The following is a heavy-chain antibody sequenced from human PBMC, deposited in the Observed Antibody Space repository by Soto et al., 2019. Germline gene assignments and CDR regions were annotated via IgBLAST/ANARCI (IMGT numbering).Heavy chain of an antibody. CDR3: ARSREQWLVDAFDI. J-gene: IGHJ3*02. CDR1: GGSFSGYY. D-gene: IGHD6-19*01. V-gene: IGHV4-34*01. Sequence: QVQVQQWGAGLLKSSETLSLTCAVYGGSFSGYYWSWIRQPPGKGLEWIGEVNPTGSTKYNPSLKSRVTISVDTSKNQFSLNLNSVTAADTALYYCARSREQWLVDAFDIWGQGTMVTVSS. CDR2: VNPTGST.